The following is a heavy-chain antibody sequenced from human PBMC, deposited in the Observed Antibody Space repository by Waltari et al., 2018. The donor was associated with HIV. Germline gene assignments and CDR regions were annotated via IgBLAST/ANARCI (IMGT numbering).Heavy chain of an antibody. CDR1: GDSVSSNSAA. J-gene: IGHJ5*02. Sequence: QGQLQQSGPGLVKPSQTLSLTCVISGDSVSSNSAAWNWIRQSPSRGLEWLGRKYYRSRGYNEYAVSVKSRITINQDTSKNRFSLQLKSVTPEDTAVYYCVRGGQWLNWFGPWGPGTLVTVSS. CDR3: VRGGQWLNWFGP. V-gene: IGHV6-1*01. D-gene: IGHD6-19*01. CDR2: KYYRSRGYN.